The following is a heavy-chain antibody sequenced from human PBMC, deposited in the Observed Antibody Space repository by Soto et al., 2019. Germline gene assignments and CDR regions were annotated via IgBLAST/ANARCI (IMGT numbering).Heavy chain of an antibody. V-gene: IGHV4-39*01. Sequence: SETLSLTCTISGGSISSSSYYWAWIRQPPGKGLEWIAYIYYSGNTYYNPSLKSRVTLSVDTSKNQFSVKLSSVTAADTAVYYCARLFGSGGYYLEHWGQGTLVTV. CDR1: GGSISSSSYY. J-gene: IGHJ4*02. D-gene: IGHD3-10*01. CDR3: ARLFGSGGYYLEH. CDR2: IYYSGNT.